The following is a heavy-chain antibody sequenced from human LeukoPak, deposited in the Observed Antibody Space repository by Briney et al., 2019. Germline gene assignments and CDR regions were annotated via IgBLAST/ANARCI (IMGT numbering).Heavy chain of an antibody. Sequence: PGRSLTLSCAASGFTFSNYAIHWVRQAPGRGLEWVAAISYDGNSQHYGAPVKGRFTISRDNSKNTVYLQINTLRTDDAAIYCCAKPYPTLTTSAVLDNWGQGTLVTVSS. CDR2: ISYDGNSQ. D-gene: IGHD1-1*01. V-gene: IGHV3-30*18. J-gene: IGHJ4*02. CDR1: GFTFSNYA. CDR3: AKPYPTLTTSAVLDN.